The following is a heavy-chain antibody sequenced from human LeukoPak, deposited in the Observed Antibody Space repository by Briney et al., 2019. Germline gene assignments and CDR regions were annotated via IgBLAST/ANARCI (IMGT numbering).Heavy chain of an antibody. V-gene: IGHV3-53*04. CDR1: GFTFSSNY. CDR2: IYSGGST. Sequence: GGSLRLSCAASGFTFSSNYMSWVRQAPGKGLEWVSVIYSGGSTYYADSVKGRFTISRHNSKNTLYLQMNSLRAEDTAVYYCARDRLYYGSGSPYPYYYGMDVWGQGTTVTVSS. D-gene: IGHD3-10*01. CDR3: ARDRLYYGSGSPYPYYYGMDV. J-gene: IGHJ6*02.